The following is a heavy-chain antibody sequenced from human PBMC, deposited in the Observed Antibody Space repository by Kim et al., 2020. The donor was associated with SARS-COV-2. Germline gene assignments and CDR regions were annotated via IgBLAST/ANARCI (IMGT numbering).Heavy chain of an antibody. CDR1: GFTFSSYG. J-gene: IGHJ5*02. V-gene: IGHV3-30*18. CDR3: AKDLATVTTKTRRPPWFDP. Sequence: GGSLRLSCAASGFTFSSYGMHWVRQAPGKGLEWVAVISYDGSNKYYADSVKGRFTISRDNSKNTLYLQMNSLRAEDTAVYYCAKDLATVTTKTRRPPWFDPWGQGTLVTVSS. CDR2: ISYDGSNK. D-gene: IGHD4-17*01.